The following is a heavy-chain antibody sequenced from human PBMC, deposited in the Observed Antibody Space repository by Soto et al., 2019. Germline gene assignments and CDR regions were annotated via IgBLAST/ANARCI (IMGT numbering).Heavy chain of an antibody. CDR1: VFTFSSYT. J-gene: IGHJ4*02. CDR3: VRELHGGTREFEY. V-gene: IGHV3-21*01. Sequence: VGSLRLSCASSVFTFSSYTMNCVRHSPGKWLEWVSSISSSSGYIYYADSVKGRFTISRDNAKNSLYLQMNSLRAEDTAVYYCVRELHGGTREFEYWGQGTLVIVSS. D-gene: IGHD2-15*01. CDR2: ISSSSGYI.